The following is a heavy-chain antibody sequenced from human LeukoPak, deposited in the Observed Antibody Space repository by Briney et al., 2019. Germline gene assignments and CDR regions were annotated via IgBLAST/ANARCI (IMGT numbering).Heavy chain of an antibody. CDR2: IYYSGST. CDR1: GGSISSGGYY. J-gene: IGHJ4*02. D-gene: IGHD5-24*01. V-gene: IGHV4-31*03. Sequence: SQTLSLTCTVSGGSISSGGYYWSWIRQHPGKGLEWIGYIYYSGSTYYNPPLKSRVTISVDTSKNQFSLKLSSVTAADTAVYYCASSYVMATAHHWYFDYWGQGTLVTVSS. CDR3: ASSYVMATAHHWYFDY.